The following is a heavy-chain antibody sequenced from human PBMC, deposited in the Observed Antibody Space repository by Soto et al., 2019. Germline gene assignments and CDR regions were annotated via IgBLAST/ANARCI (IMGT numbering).Heavy chain of an antibody. CDR3: ARDPLYSGSYYGMFGMDV. D-gene: IGHD1-26*01. CDR1: GFTFSSYS. Sequence: PGGSLRLSCAASGFTFSSYSMNWVRQAPGKGLEWVSYISSSSSTIYYADSVKGRFTISRDNAKNSLYLQMNSLRDEDTALYYCARDPLYSGSYYGMFGMDVWGQGTTVTVSS. CDR2: ISSSSSTI. V-gene: IGHV3-48*02. J-gene: IGHJ6*02.